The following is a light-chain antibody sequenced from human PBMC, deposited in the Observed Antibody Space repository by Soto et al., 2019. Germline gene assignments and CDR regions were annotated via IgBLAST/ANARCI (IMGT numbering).Light chain of an antibody. CDR1: SSNIGAGYD. V-gene: IGLV1-40*01. J-gene: IGLJ1*01. CDR3: QSYDNSLSGYV. CDR2: GNS. Sequence: QSVLTQPPSVSGAPGQRVTISCTGSSSNIGAGYDVHWYQQLPGTAPKLLIYGNSNRPSGVPDRFFGSKSGSSASLAITGLQIEDEADYYCQSYDNSLSGYVFGTGTKVTVL.